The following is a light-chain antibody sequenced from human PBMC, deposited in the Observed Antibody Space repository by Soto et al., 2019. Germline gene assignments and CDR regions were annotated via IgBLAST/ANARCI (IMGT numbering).Light chain of an antibody. Sequence: EIVLTQSPVTLSLSPGDSATLSCRASRSISSSYLAWHQQKPGQAPRLLIYGAFSRATDIPDRFSGSGSGTDFTLTINRLEPEDSAVYYCQQYGSLITFGQGTRLEIK. CDR3: QQYGSLIT. J-gene: IGKJ5*01. CDR1: RSISSSY. V-gene: IGKV3-20*01. CDR2: GAF.